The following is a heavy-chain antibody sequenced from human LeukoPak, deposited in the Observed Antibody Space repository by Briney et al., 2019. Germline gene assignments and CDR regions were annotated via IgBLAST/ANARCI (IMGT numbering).Heavy chain of an antibody. J-gene: IGHJ4*02. V-gene: IGHV1-18*01. Sequence: ASVKVSCKASGYIFTSYGISWVRQAPGQGLEWMGWISPDSGNTNYIHKFQGRVTMPTDTSTSPAYMELTSLTSADTAVYYCARRSPGDYWGQGPLVTVSS. CDR3: ARRSPGDY. D-gene: IGHD1-14*01. CDR1: GYIFTSYG. CDR2: ISPDSGNT.